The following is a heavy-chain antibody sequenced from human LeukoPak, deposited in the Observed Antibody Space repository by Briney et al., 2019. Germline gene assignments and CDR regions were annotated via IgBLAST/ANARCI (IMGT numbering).Heavy chain of an antibody. V-gene: IGHV4-59*01. CDR1: GGSISSYY. D-gene: IGHD3-22*01. CDR2: IYYSGST. CDR3: ASGYYDSSGYYRLPDAFDI. Sequence: VKPSETLSLTCTVSGGSISSYYWNWLRQPPGKGLEWIGYIYYSGSTNYNPSLKSRVTISVDTSKNQFSLKLSSVTAADTAVYYCASGYYDSSGYYRLPDAFDIWGQGTMVTVSS. J-gene: IGHJ3*02.